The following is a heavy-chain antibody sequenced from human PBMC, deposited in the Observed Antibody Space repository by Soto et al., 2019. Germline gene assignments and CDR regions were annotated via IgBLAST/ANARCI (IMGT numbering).Heavy chain of an antibody. V-gene: IGHV4-39*01. CDR2: IYYSGST. D-gene: IGHD2-21*02. J-gene: IGHJ4*02. CDR1: VGSISSCDYY. Sequence: SEPLSLTCTVSVGSISSCDYYWCWILHPPGKGLEWIGSIYYSGSTYNNPSLRSRVSMSIDTSKDQFSLKLKSVTAADTALYFCARQRTSVVTQAYFDVWGPGSLVTVSS. CDR3: ARQRTSVVTQAYFDV.